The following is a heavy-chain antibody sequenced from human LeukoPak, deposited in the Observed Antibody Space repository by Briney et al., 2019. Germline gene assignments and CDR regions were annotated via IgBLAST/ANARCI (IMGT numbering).Heavy chain of an antibody. CDR2: IIPILGIA. D-gene: IGHD3-9*01. CDR1: GGTFSSYA. Sequence: SVKVSCKASGGTFSSYAISWVRQAPGQGLEWMGRIIPILGIANYAQKFQGRVTITADKSTSTAYMELSSLRSEDTAVYYCARDLLLTPSSYWFHPWGQGTLVTVSS. CDR3: ARDLLLTPSSYWFHP. J-gene: IGHJ5*02. V-gene: IGHV1-69*04.